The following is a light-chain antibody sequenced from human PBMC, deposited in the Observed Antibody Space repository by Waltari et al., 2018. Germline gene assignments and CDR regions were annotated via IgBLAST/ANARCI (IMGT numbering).Light chain of an antibody. CDR2: RNN. V-gene: IGLV1-40*01. CDR3: QSYDSSLSGFYV. J-gene: IGLJ1*01. Sequence: QSVLTQPPSVSGAPGQRVPISCTGDSPNIAQGDDAHWYQKLPVTAPKLLTYRNNHRPSGVPDRFTGSKSGTSASLAITGLQAEDEADYYCQSYDSSLSGFYVFGTGTRVIVL. CDR1: SPNIAQGDD.